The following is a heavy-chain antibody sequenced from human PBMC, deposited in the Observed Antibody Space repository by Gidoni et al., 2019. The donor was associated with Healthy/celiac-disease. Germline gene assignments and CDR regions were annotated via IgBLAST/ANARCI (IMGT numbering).Heavy chain of an antibody. V-gene: IGHV3-23*01. CDR3: AKGSRVVDSSGYN. Sequence: EVQLLESGGGLVQPGGSLRLSCAASGFPFSSYAMSWVRQAPGKGLECVSAISGSGGSTYYADSVKGRFTISRDNSKNTLYLQMNSLRAEDTAVYYCAKGSRVVDSSGYNWGQGTLVTVSS. CDR2: ISGSGGST. CDR1: GFPFSSYA. J-gene: IGHJ4*02. D-gene: IGHD3-22*01.